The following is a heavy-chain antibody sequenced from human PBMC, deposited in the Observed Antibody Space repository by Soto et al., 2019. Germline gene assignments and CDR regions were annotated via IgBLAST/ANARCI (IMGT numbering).Heavy chain of an antibody. CDR2: INDSGST. V-gene: IGHV4-34*01. CDR1: GGSFSGYY. CDR3: ARGVILMVYAVLDY. Sequence: QVQLQQWGPGLLKPSETLSLTCAVYGGSFSGYYWRWIRQTPGKGLEWIGEINDSGSTNYNPSRKSRVTISVDTSKNQLSRKLSSLTAADTAVYYCARGVILMVYAVLDYWGQATLVTVSS. J-gene: IGHJ4*02. D-gene: IGHD2-8*01.